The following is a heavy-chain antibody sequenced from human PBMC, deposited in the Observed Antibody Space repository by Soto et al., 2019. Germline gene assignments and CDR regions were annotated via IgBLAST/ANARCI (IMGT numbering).Heavy chain of an antibody. Sequence: PSETLSLTCTVSGGSISSGGYYWSWIRQHPGKGLEWIGYIYYSGSTYYNPSLKSRVTISVDTSKNQFSLRLSSVTAADTAVYYCARVRARITLPYFFDYRGQGSLVIVSS. V-gene: IGHV4-31*03. J-gene: IGHJ4*02. CDR1: GGSISSGGYY. CDR3: ARVRARITLPYFFDY. D-gene: IGHD6-6*01. CDR2: IYYSGST.